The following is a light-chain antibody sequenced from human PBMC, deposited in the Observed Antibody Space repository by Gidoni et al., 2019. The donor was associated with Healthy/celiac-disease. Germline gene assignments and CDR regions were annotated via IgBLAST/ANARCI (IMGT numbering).Light chain of an antibody. J-gene: IGKJ1*01. Sequence: DIVMTQSPDCLAVSLGERATINCKSSQSVLYSSNNKNYLAWYQQKPGQPPKLLIYWASTRESWVPNLFSGSGSGTDFTLTISILQAEDVAVYYCQQYYSTPETFGQXPKVEI. CDR1: QSVLYSSNNKNY. CDR3: QQYYSTPET. V-gene: IGKV4-1*01. CDR2: WAS.